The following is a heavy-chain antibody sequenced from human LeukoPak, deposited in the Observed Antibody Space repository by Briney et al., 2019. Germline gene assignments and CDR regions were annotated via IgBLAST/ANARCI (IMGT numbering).Heavy chain of an antibody. D-gene: IGHD1-1*01. CDR3: APNWNLDY. Sequence: GGSLRLSCVVSGLTFSSYATSWVRQAPGKGLDWVSAISASGGSTYYADSVKGRFTISRDNSKNTVYLQLNSLRGEDTAIYYCAPNWNLDYWGQGSLVTVSS. CDR1: GLTFSSYA. J-gene: IGHJ4*02. CDR2: ISASGGST. V-gene: IGHV3-23*01.